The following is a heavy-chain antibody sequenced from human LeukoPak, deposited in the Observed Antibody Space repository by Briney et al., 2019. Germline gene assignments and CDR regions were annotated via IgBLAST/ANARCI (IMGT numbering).Heavy chain of an antibody. Sequence: GGSLRLSCAASGFTVSSNYMSWVRQAPGKGLEWVSVIYSGGSTYYADSVRGRFTISRDNSKNTLYLQMNSLGAEDTAVYYCARDRSSWYDLGYWGQGTLVTVSS. CDR2: IYSGGST. D-gene: IGHD6-13*01. J-gene: IGHJ4*02. V-gene: IGHV3-66*01. CDR3: ARDRSSWYDLGY. CDR1: GFTVSSNY.